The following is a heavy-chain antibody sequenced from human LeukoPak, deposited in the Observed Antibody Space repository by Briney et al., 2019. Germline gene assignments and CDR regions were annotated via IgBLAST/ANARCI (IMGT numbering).Heavy chain of an antibody. CDR2: ISSSSSYI. CDR1: GFTFSSYS. D-gene: IGHD6-13*01. J-gene: IGHJ4*02. CDR3: ARASSSWSYFDY. Sequence: GGSLRLSCAASGFTFSSYSMNWVRQAPGKGLEWVSSISSSSSYIYYADSVKGRFTISTDNAKNSLYLQMNSLRAEDTAVYYCARASSSWSYFDYWGQGTLVTVSS. V-gene: IGHV3-21*01.